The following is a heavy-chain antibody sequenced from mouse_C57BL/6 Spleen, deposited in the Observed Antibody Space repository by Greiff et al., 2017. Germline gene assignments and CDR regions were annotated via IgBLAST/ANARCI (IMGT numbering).Heavy chain of an antibody. D-gene: IGHD2-3*01. V-gene: IGHV5-4*01. CDR3: ARCDGYYVAMDY. J-gene: IGHJ4*01. CDR2: ISDGGSYT. Sequence: EVQLVESGGGLVKPGGSLKLSCAASGFTFSSYAMSWVRQTPEKRLEWVATISDGGSYTYYPDNVKGRFTISRDNAKNNLYLQMSHLKSEDTAMYYCARCDGYYVAMDYWGQGTSVTVSS. CDR1: GFTFSSYA.